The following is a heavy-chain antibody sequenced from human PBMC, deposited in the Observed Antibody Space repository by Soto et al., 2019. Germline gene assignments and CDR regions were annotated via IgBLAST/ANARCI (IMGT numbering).Heavy chain of an antibody. Sequence: PSETLSLTCTVSGGSVSSGSYYWSWIRQPPGKGLEWIGYIYYSGSTNYNPSLKSRVTISVDVSKNQFSLVLSSVTAADTAVYYCARHSKHPNDGFDIWGQGTMVTVSS. CDR2: IYYSGST. J-gene: IGHJ3*02. CDR1: GGSVSSGSYY. V-gene: IGHV4-61*01. CDR3: ARHSKHPNDGFDI.